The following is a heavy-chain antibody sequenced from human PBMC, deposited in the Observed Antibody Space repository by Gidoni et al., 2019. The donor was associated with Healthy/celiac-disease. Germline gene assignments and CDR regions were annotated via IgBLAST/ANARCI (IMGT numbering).Heavy chain of an antibody. D-gene: IGHD2-21*01. CDR1: GFTFSSYA. CDR3: AKDSVIPFDY. CDR2: ISGSGGST. J-gene: IGHJ4*02. Sequence: EVQLLESGGGLVQPGGSLRLSCAASGFTFSSYAMSWVRQAQGKGLGGVSAISGSGGSTYYADSVKGRFTISRDNSKNTLYLQMNSLRAEDTAVYYCAKDSVIPFDYWGQGTLVTVSS. V-gene: IGHV3-23*01.